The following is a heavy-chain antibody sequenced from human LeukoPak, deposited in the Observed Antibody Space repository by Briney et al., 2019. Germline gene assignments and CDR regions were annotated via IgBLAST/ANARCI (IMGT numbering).Heavy chain of an antibody. V-gene: IGHV3-23*01. CDR1: GFTFSSFW. Sequence: GGSLRLSCAASGFTFSSFWMSWVRQAPGKGLEWVSAISGSGGSTYYADSVKGRFTISRDNSKNTLYLQMNSLRAEDTAVYYCARGGSYPGPYYYGMDVWGQGTTVTVSS. CDR2: ISGSGGST. CDR3: ARGGSYPGPYYYGMDV. D-gene: IGHD1-26*01. J-gene: IGHJ6*02.